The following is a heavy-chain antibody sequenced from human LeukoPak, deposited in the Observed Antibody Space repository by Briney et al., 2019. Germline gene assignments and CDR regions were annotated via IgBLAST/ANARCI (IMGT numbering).Heavy chain of an antibody. CDR2: ISAYNGNT. D-gene: IGHD3-9*01. Sequence: ASVKVSCKASGYTFTSYGISWVRQAPGQGLEWMGWISAYNGNTNFAQKLQGRVTMTTDTSTSTAYMDLRSLRSDDTAVYYCARDQAATNTQVRFCLDWGQGTLVTVSS. CDR3: ARDQAATNTQVRFCLD. V-gene: IGHV1-18*01. J-gene: IGHJ4*02. CDR1: GYTFTSYG.